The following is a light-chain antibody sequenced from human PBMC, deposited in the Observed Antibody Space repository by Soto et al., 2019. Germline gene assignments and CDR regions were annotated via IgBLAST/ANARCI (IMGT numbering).Light chain of an antibody. CDR1: QSVISN. V-gene: IGKV3-15*01. J-gene: IGKJ1*01. CDR3: QQYYEWPRGT. CDR2: SAS. Sequence: EIVMTQSPGTLSVSPGERATLSCRASQSVISNLAWYQQRPGQAPRLLIYSASTRATGIPARFSGSGSGTEFTLTTSSLQSGDVAVYYCQQYYEWPRGTFXQGTKVDIK.